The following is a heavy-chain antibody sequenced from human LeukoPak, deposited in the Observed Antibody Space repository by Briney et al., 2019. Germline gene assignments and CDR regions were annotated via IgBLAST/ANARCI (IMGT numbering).Heavy chain of an antibody. V-gene: IGHV4-34*01. Sequence: PSETLSLTCAVYGGSVSGYYSSWIRQPPGKGLKCFGEINHSGSTNYTTSLSRRVTISVDTPKNQFSLKLSPVAAADTAVYYCARDEVDREPFAFDIWGQGTMVTVSS. CDR3: ARDEVDREPFAFDI. J-gene: IGHJ3*02. CDR2: INHSGST. CDR1: GGSVSGYY. D-gene: IGHD1-26*01.